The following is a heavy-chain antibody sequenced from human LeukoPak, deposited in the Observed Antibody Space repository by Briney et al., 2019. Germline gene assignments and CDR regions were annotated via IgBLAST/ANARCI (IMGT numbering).Heavy chain of an antibody. Sequence: PSETLSLTCTVSGGSIDSHFWSWIRQPPGKGLEWIGNIFYSGSTNNNPSFERRLTISQDSSKNQVSLRLTSATAADTAVYYCARVGRYQLGSIQHWGQGTLVTVSS. CDR2: IFYSGST. CDR1: GGSIDSHF. D-gene: IGHD2-2*01. V-gene: IGHV4-59*08. J-gene: IGHJ1*01. CDR3: ARVGRYQLGSIQH.